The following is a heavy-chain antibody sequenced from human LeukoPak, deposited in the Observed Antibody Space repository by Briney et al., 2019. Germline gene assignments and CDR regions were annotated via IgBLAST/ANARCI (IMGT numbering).Heavy chain of an antibody. Sequence: SETLSLTCTVSGGSISSYYWSWIRQPPGKGLEWIGYIYYSGSTNYNPSLKSRVTISVDTSKNQFSLKLSSVTAADTAVYYCARESGLSPFDYWGQGTLVTVSS. CDR1: GGSISSYY. CDR3: ARESGLSPFDY. V-gene: IGHV4-59*12. CDR2: IYYSGST. J-gene: IGHJ4*02. D-gene: IGHD3/OR15-3a*01.